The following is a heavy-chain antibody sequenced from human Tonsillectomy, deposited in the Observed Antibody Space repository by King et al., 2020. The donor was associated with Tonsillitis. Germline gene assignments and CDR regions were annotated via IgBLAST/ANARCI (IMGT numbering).Heavy chain of an antibody. CDR3: ARDYYDSSGYSHDAFDI. D-gene: IGHD3-22*01. CDR2: IKQDGSAK. V-gene: IGHV3-7*03. Sequence: VQLVESGGGLVQPGGSLRLSCAASGFTFSSYWMSWVRQAPGKGLEWVADIKQDGSAKYYVDSVKGRFTISRDNAKNSLYLQMNSLRAEDTAVYYCARDYYDSSGYSHDAFDIWGQGTMVTVSS. CDR1: GFTFSSYW. J-gene: IGHJ3*02.